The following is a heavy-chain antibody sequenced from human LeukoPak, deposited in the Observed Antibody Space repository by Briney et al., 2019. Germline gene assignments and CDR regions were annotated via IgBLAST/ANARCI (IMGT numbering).Heavy chain of an antibody. CDR2: IHPNIGGT. J-gene: IGHJ5*02. D-gene: IGHD6-19*01. CDR3: ARGIAVAGTGATYNWFDP. Sequence: ASVKVSCKASGYSFTGFYMHWVRQAPGQGLERIGWIHPNIGGTNYAQKFQGRVTMTRDTSISTAYMELSRLRSDDTAVYYCARGIAVAGTGATYNWFDPWGQGTLVTVSS. CDR1: GYSFTGFY. V-gene: IGHV1-2*02.